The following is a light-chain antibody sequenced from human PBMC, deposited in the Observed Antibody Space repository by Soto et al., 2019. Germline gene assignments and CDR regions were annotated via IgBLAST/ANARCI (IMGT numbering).Light chain of an antibody. CDR3: QSYDSSFVI. CDR1: SGSIASNY. J-gene: IGLJ2*01. CDR2: QNN. Sequence: NFMLTQPHSVSESPGKTVTISCTRSSGSIASNYVQWYQQRPGSAPTTLIYQNNQRPSGVPDRFSTSIDSSSNSASLTISGLKTEDEADYYCQSYDSSFVIFAGGTQLTVL. V-gene: IGLV6-57*04.